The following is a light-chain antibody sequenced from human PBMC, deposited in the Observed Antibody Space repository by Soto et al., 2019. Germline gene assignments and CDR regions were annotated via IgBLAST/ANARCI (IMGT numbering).Light chain of an antibody. CDR1: SSDVGAYNY. Sequence: QSVLTQPASVSGSPGQSIAISCTGTSSDVGAYNYVSWYQQHPGKAPKLMIYDVSHRPSGASDLFSGSKSGNTASLTISGLQPEDEADYYCTSYTSSSTYVFGTGTKHTVL. J-gene: IGLJ1*01. CDR2: DVS. CDR3: TSYTSSSTYV. V-gene: IGLV2-14*01.